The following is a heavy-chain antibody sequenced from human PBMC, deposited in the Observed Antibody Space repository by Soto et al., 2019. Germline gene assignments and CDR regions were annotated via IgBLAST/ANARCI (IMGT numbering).Heavy chain of an antibody. J-gene: IGHJ6*02. D-gene: IGHD2-21*01. CDR3: ARGDGGGYYYYGMDV. V-gene: IGHV3-53*04. CDR1: GFTVSSNY. Sequence: EVQLVESGGGLVQPGGSLRLSCAASGFTVSSNYMSWVRQAPGKGLEWVSVIYSGGSTYYADSVKGRFTISRHNSKNTLYLHMNGRRAEDTAVYYCARGDGGGYYYYGMDVWGQGTTVTVSS. CDR2: IYSGGST.